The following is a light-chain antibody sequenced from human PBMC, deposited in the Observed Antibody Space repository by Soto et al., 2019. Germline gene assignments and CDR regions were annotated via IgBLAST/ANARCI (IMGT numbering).Light chain of an antibody. CDR3: QQYYSSPHT. CDR2: WAS. J-gene: IGKJ2*01. V-gene: IGKV4-1*01. Sequence: DIVMTQSPDSLAVSLGERATINCKSSQSVLRSSHNKNYLAWYQQRPGQPPKLLIYWASTRESGVPDRFSGSGSGTDFTLAISSLQAEDVAVYYCQQYYSSPHTFGQGTKLEIK. CDR1: QSVLRSSHNKNY.